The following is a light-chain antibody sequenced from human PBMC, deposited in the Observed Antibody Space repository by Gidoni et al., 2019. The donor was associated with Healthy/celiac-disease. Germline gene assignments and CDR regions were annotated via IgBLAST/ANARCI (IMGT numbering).Light chain of an antibody. Sequence: QSVLTQPPSVAGAPGQRVTISCTGSSSNIGAGYDVHWYQQLPVTAPKLLIYGNSTRLSGVPDRFSGSKSGTSASLAITGLQAEDEAEYYCQSYVSSLSQVFGGGTKLTVL. J-gene: IGLJ3*02. CDR2: GNS. CDR3: QSYVSSLSQV. V-gene: IGLV1-40*01. CDR1: SSNIGAGYD.